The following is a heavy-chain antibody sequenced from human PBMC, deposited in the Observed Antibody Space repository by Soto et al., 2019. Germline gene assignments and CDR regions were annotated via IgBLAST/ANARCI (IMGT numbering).Heavy chain of an antibody. J-gene: IGHJ4*02. D-gene: IGHD6-6*01. CDR1: GGSFSGYY. CDR3: ARDSSSHPIDY. V-gene: IGHV4-34*01. CDR2: INHSGST. Sequence: LSETLSLTCAVYGGSFSGYYWSWIRQPPGKGLEWIGEINHSGSTNYNPSLKSRVTISVDTSKNQFSLKLSSVTAADTAVYYCARDSSSHPIDYWGQGTLVTVSS.